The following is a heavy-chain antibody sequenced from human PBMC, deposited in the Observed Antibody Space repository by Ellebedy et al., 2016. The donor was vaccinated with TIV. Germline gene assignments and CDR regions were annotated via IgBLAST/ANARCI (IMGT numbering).Heavy chain of an antibody. CDR1: GGTFSSYA. CDR2: INPSGGST. Sequence: ASVKVSXXASGGTFSSYAISWVRQAPGQGLEWMGIINPSGGSTSYAQKFQGRVTMTRDTSTSTVYMELSSLRSEDTAVYYCARETSPYYDFWSGYLDYWGQGTLVTVSS. V-gene: IGHV1-46*01. CDR3: ARETSPYYDFWSGYLDY. J-gene: IGHJ4*02. D-gene: IGHD3-3*01.